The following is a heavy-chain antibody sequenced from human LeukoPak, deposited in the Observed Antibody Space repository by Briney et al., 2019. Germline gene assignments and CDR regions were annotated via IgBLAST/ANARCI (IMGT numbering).Heavy chain of an antibody. V-gene: IGHV3-11*04. D-gene: IGHD6-25*01. CDR2: MSHSGTTV. Sequence: PGGSLRLSCAASGFTFSDYYMSWIRQAPGKGLEWISCMSHSGTTVHYTDSVKGRFTISRDNAKNSLFLQMNSLRTEDTAVYYCARGGSGWVHFWGQGTLVTVSS. J-gene: IGHJ4*02. CDR3: ARGGSGWVHF. CDR1: GFTFSDYY.